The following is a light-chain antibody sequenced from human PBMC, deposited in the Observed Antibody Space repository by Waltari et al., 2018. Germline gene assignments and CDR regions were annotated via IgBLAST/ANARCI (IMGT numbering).Light chain of an antibody. J-gene: IGLJ2*01. CDR3: SSYTSSSTLDVV. CDR1: HYVGCYNY. CDR2: EVS. V-gene: IGLV2-14*01. Sequence: QSSPAQPAPGPGSPGQANTIACHGNRHYVGCYNYDSWYQQHPGKAPKLMIYEVSNRPSGVSNRFSGSKSGNTASLTISGLQAEDEADYYCSSYTSSSTLDVVFGGGTKLTVL.